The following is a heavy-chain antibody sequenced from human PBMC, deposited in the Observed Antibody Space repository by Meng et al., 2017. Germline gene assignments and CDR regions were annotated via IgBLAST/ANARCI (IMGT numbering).Heavy chain of an antibody. CDR2: INHSGST. Sequence: SETLSLTCAVYGGSFSGYYWSWIRQPPGKGLEWSGEINHSGSTNYNPSLKSRVTISVDTSKNQFSLKLSSVTAADTAVYYCARDLSTAATYYFDYWGQGTLVTVSS. D-gene: IGHD2-15*01. CDR3: ARDLSTAATYYFDY. V-gene: IGHV4-34*01. CDR1: GGSFSGYY. J-gene: IGHJ4*02.